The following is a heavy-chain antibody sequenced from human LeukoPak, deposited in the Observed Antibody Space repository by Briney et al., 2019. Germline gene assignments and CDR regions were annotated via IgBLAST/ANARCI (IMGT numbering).Heavy chain of an antibody. Sequence: SETLSLTCAVYGGSFSGYYWSWIRQPPGKGLEWIGEINHSGSTNYIPSLKSRVTISVDTSKNQFSLKLSSVTAADTAVYYCARSLQIIAAGYNWFDPWGQGTLVTVSS. V-gene: IGHV4-34*01. CDR3: ARSLQIIAAGYNWFDP. CDR2: INHSGST. CDR1: GGSFSGYY. J-gene: IGHJ5*02. D-gene: IGHD6-13*01.